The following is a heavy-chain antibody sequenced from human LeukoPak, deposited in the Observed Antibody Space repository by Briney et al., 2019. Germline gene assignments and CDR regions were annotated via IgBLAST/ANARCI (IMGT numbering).Heavy chain of an antibody. V-gene: IGHV3-23*01. J-gene: IGHJ4*02. CDR1: GFTFSSYA. D-gene: IGHD6-13*01. Sequence: DPGGSLRLSCAASGFTFSSYAMSWVRQAPGKGLEWVSAISGSGGSTYYADSVKGRFTISRDNSKNTLHLQMNSLRTEDTAVYYCARVKGGIAAAGNYFDYWGQGTLVTVSS. CDR2: ISGSGGST. CDR3: ARVKGGIAAAGNYFDY.